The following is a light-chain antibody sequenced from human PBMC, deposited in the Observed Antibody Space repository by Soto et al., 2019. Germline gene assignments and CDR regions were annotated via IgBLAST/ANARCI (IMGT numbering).Light chain of an antibody. CDR1: QGITNY. CDR2: AAS. V-gene: IGKV1-27*01. Sequence: DIQMTQSPSSLSASVGDRVTITCRASQGITNYLAWYQQKPGKVPKLLIYAASALQSGVPSRFSCSVSGTDFTLTISGLHPEDVATYYFQKDNRDPLTFGGGTKVEIK. J-gene: IGKJ4*01. CDR3: QKDNRDPLT.